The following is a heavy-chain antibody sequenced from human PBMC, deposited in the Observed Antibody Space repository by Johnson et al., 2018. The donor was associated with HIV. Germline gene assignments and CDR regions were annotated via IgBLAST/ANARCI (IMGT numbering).Heavy chain of an antibody. D-gene: IGHD1-26*01. CDR2: ISWNSGSI. V-gene: IGHV3-9*01. Sequence: EVQVLESGGGLVQPGRSLRLSCAASGFTFDDYAMHWVRQAPGKGLEWVSGISWNSGSIGYADSVKGRFTISRDNAKNSLYLEMKSLRAEDTAVYYCAKDTREADAFDMWGQGTMVSVSS. J-gene: IGHJ3*02. CDR3: AKDTREADAFDM. CDR1: GFTFDDYA.